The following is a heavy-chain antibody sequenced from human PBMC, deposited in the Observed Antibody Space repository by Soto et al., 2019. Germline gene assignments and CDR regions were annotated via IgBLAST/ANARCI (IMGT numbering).Heavy chain of an antibody. CDR1: GFTFSSYS. J-gene: IGHJ3*02. Sequence: GGSLRLSCAASGFTFSSYSMNWVRQAPGKGLEWVSSISSSSSYIYYADSVKGRFTISRDNAKNSLYLQMNSLRAEDTAVYYCAREKDIVVVPAADAFDIWGQGTMVTVSS. CDR2: ISSSSSYI. D-gene: IGHD2-2*01. CDR3: AREKDIVVVPAADAFDI. V-gene: IGHV3-21*01.